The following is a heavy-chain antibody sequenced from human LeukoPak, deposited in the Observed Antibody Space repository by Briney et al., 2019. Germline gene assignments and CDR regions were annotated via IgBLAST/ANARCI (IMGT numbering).Heavy chain of an antibody. CDR3: ARGIYGSGSYYNVFDWFDP. CDR1: GYSFTSYW. V-gene: IGHV5-51*01. Sequence: GESLKISCKGFGYSFTSYWIGWVRQLPGKGLEWMGIIYPGDSDTRYSPSFQGQVTMSADKSISTAYLQWSSLKASDTAMYYCARGIYGSGSYYNVFDWFDPWGQGTLVTVSA. CDR2: IYPGDSDT. J-gene: IGHJ5*02. D-gene: IGHD3-10*01.